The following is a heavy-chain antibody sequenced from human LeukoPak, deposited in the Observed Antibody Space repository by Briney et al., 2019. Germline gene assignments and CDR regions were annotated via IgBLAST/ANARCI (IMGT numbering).Heavy chain of an antibody. Sequence: PGRSLRLSCAASGFTFDDYAMHWVRQAPGKGLEWVSGISWNSGSIGYADSVKGRFTISRVNAKNSLYLQMNSLRAEDTALYYCAKDLFGPRGYWGQGTLVTVSS. CDR2: ISWNSGSI. V-gene: IGHV3-9*01. CDR1: GFTFDDYA. CDR3: AKDLFGPRGY. J-gene: IGHJ4*02. D-gene: IGHD3-10*02.